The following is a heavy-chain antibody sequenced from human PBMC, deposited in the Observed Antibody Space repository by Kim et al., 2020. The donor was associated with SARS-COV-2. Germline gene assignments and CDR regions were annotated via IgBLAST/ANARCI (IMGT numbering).Heavy chain of an antibody. J-gene: IGHJ5*02. Sequence: SETLSLTCTVSGGSISSYYWSWIRQPAGKGLEWIGRIYTSGSTNYNPSLKSRVTMSVDTSKNQFSLKLSSVTAADTAVYYCARVEGWFGEYTPNHNWFDPWGQGTLVTVSS. CDR2: IYTSGST. CDR3: ARVEGWFGEYTPNHNWFDP. V-gene: IGHV4-4*07. CDR1: GGSISSYY. D-gene: IGHD3-10*01.